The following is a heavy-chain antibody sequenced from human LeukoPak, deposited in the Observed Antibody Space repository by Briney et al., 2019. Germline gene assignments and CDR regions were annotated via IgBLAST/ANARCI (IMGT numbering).Heavy chain of an antibody. CDR3: ARLQYYYDSNGYYSLYYFDY. Sequence: SEALSLTCTVSDGLIRSSDYYWGWIRQPPGKGLEWIGNIYYSGSTYYNPSLRSRLTISLDTSKNQFSLTLSSVTAADTAVYYCARLQYYYDSNGYYSLYYFDYWGQGTVVTVSS. D-gene: IGHD3-22*01. J-gene: IGHJ4*02. CDR2: IYYSGST. CDR1: DGLIRSSDYY. V-gene: IGHV4-39*01.